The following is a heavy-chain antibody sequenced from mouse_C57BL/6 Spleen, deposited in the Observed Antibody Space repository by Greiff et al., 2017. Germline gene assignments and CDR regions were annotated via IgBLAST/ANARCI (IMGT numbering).Heavy chain of an antibody. D-gene: IGHD3-2*02. CDR3: ATDSSGDAY. CDR2: ISYDGSN. J-gene: IGHJ3*01. CDR1: GYSITSGYY. V-gene: IGHV3-6*01. Sequence: DVKLQESGPGLVKPSQSLSLTCSVTGYSITSGYYWNWIRQFPGNKLEWMGYISYDGSNNYNPSLKNRISITRDTSKNQFFLKLNSVTTEDTATYYCATDSSGDAYWGQGTLVTVSA.